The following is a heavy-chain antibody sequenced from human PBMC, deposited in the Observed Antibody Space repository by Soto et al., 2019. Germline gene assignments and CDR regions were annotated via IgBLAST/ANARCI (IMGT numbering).Heavy chain of an antibody. CDR3: ARVDHRGYFAILTDY. CDR2: IYDSVNT. D-gene: IGHD3-9*01. J-gene: IGHJ4*02. V-gene: IGHV4-31*03. Sequence: SETLSLTCTVSGDSLSSGGHYWSWIRQHPGKGLEWIGHIYDSVNTYYSPSLRSRVTISADTSKNQFSLNLRSVTAADTAVYYCARVDHRGYFAILTDYWGQGTLVTVSS. CDR1: GDSLSSGGHY.